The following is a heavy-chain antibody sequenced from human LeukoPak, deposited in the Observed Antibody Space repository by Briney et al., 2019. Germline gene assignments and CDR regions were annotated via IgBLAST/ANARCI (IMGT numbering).Heavy chain of an antibody. Sequence: GRSLRLSCAASGFTFSSYAMHWVRQAPGKGLEWVAVISYDGSNKYYADSVKGRFTISRDNSKNTLYLQMNSLRAEDTAVYYCAKDEGGAARGDYWGQGTLVTVSS. J-gene: IGHJ4*02. CDR2: ISYDGSNK. D-gene: IGHD6-6*01. V-gene: IGHV3-30-3*02. CDR1: GFTFSSYA. CDR3: AKDEGGAARGDY.